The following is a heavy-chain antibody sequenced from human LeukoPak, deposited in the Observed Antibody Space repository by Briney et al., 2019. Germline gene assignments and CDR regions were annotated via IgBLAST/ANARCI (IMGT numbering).Heavy chain of an antibody. D-gene: IGHD5-18*01. CDR1: GFTFSSYA. CDR3: ARKIQYAFDI. J-gene: IGHJ3*02. Sequence: GGSLRVSCAASGFTFSSYAMSWVRQAPGKGLEWVSAISGSGGSTYYADSVKGRFTISRDNSKNTPYLQMNSLRAEDTAVYYCARKIQYAFDIWGQGTMVTVSS. CDR2: ISGSGGST. V-gene: IGHV3-23*01.